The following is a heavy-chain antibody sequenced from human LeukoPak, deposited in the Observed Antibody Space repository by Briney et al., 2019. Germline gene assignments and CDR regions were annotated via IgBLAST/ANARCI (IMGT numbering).Heavy chain of an antibody. CDR3: ARAKENSGYYSNWFDP. Sequence: SETLSLTCTVSGGSISSYYWSWIRQPAGKGLEWIGRIYTSGSTNYNPSLKSRVTMSVDTSKNQFSLKLSSVTAADTAVYYCARAKENSGYYSNWFDPWGQGTLVTVSS. CDR1: GGSISSYY. D-gene: IGHD3-22*01. V-gene: IGHV4-4*07. J-gene: IGHJ5*02. CDR2: IYTSGST.